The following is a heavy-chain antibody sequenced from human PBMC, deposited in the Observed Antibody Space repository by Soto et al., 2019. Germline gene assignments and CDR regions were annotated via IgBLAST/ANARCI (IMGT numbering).Heavy chain of an antibody. CDR2: IYYSGST. Sequence: QLQLQESGPGLVKPSETLSLTCTVSGGSISSSSYYWGWIRQPPGKGLEWIGSIYYSGSTYYNPSLKSRVTISVDTSKNQFSLKLSSVTAADTAVYYCASPKDSYGGYYFDYWGQGTLVTVSS. J-gene: IGHJ4*02. D-gene: IGHD5-18*01. CDR1: GGSISSSSYY. V-gene: IGHV4-39*01. CDR3: ASPKDSYGGYYFDY.